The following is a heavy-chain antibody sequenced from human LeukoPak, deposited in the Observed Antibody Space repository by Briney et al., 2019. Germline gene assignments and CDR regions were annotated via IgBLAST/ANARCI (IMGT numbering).Heavy chain of an antibody. J-gene: IGHJ4*02. V-gene: IGHV3-7*03. CDR3: AKNRLALNN. Sequence: GGSLRLSCVVSTFTFSDYWMSWVRQAPGKGLEWVANIKQDGSEKYYVDSVKGRFTISRDNAKNSLYLQMNSLRVEGTAVYYCAKNRLALNNWGQGTLVTVSS. CDR1: TFTFSDYW. CDR2: IKQDGSEK.